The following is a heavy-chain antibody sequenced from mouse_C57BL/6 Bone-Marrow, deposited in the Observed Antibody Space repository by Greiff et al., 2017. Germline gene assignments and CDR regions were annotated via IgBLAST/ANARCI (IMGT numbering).Heavy chain of an antibody. CDR1: GYSFTSYC. V-gene: IGHV1-66*01. CDR2: IYPGSGNT. Sequence: VQLQQSGPELVKPGASVKISCKASGYSFTSYCIHWVKQRHGQGLEWIGWIYPGSGNTKYNEKFKGKATLPADTASITAYMQLSSLTSEDSAVYYCASYYGSSYYFDYGGQGTTLTVSS. J-gene: IGHJ2*01. D-gene: IGHD1-1*01. CDR3: ASYYGSSYYFDY.